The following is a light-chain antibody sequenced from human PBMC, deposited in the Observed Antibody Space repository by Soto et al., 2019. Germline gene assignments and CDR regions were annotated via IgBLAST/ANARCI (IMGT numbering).Light chain of an antibody. Sequence: DIVVTQSPLSLPVTPVEPASISCRSSQSLLHSNGYNYLDWYLQKPGQSPQLLIYLGSNRASGVPDRFSGSGSGTDFTLRIARVEAEDAGVYYCMQALKTWTLGQGTKVDIK. CDR1: QSLLHSNGYNY. J-gene: IGKJ1*01. CDR3: MQALKTWT. CDR2: LGS. V-gene: IGKV2-28*01.